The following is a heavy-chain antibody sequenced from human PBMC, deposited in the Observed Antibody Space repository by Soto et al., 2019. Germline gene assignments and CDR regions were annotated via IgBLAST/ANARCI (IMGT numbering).Heavy chain of an antibody. V-gene: IGHV3-33*08. D-gene: IGHD3-22*01. CDR2: IWYDGSNK. CDR3: ARGGDSSGYYYYYYYMDV. CDR1: GFTFSSYG. J-gene: IGHJ6*03. Sequence: GGSLRLSCAASGFTFSSYGMHWVRQAPGKGLEWVAVIWYDGSNKYYADSVKGRFTISRDNSKNTLYLQMNSLRAEDTAVYYCARGGDSSGYYYYYYYMDVWGKGTTVTVSS.